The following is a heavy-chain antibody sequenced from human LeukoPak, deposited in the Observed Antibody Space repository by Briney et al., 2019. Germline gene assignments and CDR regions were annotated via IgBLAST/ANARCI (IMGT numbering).Heavy chain of an antibody. V-gene: IGHV3-74*01. Sequence: GGSLRLACVTSGFTFSSHWMHWVRQGPGKGLQCIARIKNDATYADYAGSVKGRFTISRDNAKNALYLQMNSLRAEDTALYYWVRDDDFYSIDFWGQGTLVTVSS. CDR2: IKNDATYA. J-gene: IGHJ4*02. D-gene: IGHD2-21*02. CDR3: VRDDDFYSIDF. CDR1: GFTFSSHW.